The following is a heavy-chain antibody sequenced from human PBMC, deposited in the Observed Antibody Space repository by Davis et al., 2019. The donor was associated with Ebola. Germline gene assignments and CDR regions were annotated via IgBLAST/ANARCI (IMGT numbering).Heavy chain of an antibody. CDR3: ASGHPERLLSARPMHH. Sequence: GESLKISCAASGFTFRSYWMSWVRQAPGKGLEWVAKIKEDGSEKLEVDSVKGRFTISRDNAKDSLYLQMNSLRAEDTAVYYCASGHPERLLSARPMHHWGRGTLVTVSS. D-gene: IGHD6-6*01. CDR2: IKEDGSEK. J-gene: IGHJ5*02. V-gene: IGHV3-7*03. CDR1: GFTFRSYW.